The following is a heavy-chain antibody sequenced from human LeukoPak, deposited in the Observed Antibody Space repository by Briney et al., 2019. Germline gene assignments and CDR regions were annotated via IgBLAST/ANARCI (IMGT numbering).Heavy chain of an antibody. D-gene: IGHD2-21*01. CDR2: MNPNSGNT. CDR1: GYTFTSYD. V-gene: IGHV1-8*01. CDR3: ARSTIHPGYSFDY. Sequence: ASVKVSWKASGYTFTSYDINWVRQATGQGLEWMGWMNPNSGNTGYAQKFQGRVTMTRNTSISTAYMELSSLRSEDTAVYYCARSTIHPGYSFDYWGQGTLVTVSS. J-gene: IGHJ4*02.